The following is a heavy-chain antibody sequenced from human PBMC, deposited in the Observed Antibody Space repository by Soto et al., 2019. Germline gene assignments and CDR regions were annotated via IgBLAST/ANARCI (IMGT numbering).Heavy chain of an antibody. CDR2: ISAYNGNT. D-gene: IGHD6-19*01. CDR1: GYTFTSYG. J-gene: IGHJ6*02. V-gene: IGHV1-18*01. CDR3: ARLVGGSVCSPTMRYSNGTHV. Sequence: ASVKVSCKTSGYTFTSYGISWVRQPPGQGREWMGWISAYNGNTNYAQKLQGRVTMTTDTPTRTAYMELRSLRSDDTAVYYGARLVGGSVCSPTMRYSNGTHVCCQGPTLTVFS.